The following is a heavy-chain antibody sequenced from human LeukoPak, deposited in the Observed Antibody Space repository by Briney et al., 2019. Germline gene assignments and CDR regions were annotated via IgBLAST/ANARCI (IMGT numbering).Heavy chain of an antibody. J-gene: IGHJ4*02. CDR2: IYYSGST. CDR3: ASSLYYYDSSGYYLLEGFDY. D-gene: IGHD3-22*01. CDR1: GGSISSSSYY. Sequence: PSETLSLTCTVSGGSISSSSYYWGWIRQPPGKGLEWIGSIYYSGSTYYNPSLKSRVTISVDTSKNQFSLKLSSVTAADTAVYYCASSLYYYDSSGYYLLEGFDYWGQGTLVIVSS. V-gene: IGHV4-39*01.